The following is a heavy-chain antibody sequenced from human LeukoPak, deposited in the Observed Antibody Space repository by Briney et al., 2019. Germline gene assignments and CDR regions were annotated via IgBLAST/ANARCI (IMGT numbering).Heavy chain of an antibody. CDR1: GGSISSYY. CDR2: IYYSGST. J-gene: IGHJ4*02. Sequence: PSETLSLTCTVSGGSISSYYWSWIRQPPGKGLERIGYIYYSGSTNYNPSLKSRVTISVDTSKNQFSLKLSSVTAADTAVYYCASLGYCSSTSCFDYWGQGTLVTVSS. CDR3: ASLGYCSSTSCFDY. D-gene: IGHD2-2*01. V-gene: IGHV4-59*01.